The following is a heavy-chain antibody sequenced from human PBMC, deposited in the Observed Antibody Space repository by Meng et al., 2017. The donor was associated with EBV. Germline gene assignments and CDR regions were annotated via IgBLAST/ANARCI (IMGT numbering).Heavy chain of an antibody. J-gene: IGHJ5*02. CDR2: INHSGST. CDR3: ARPFPSWQSPRLDPFGA. CDR1: GGSFSGYY. D-gene: IGHD6-19*01. V-gene: IGHV4-34*01. Sequence: QVQLQQWGAGLLKPSETLSPTCAVYGGSFSGYYWSWIRQPPGKGLEWIGEINHSGSTNYTPSLKSRVTISVDTSKNQFSLRLTSVTAADTAVYYCARPFPSWQSPRLDPFGAWGQGTLVTVAS.